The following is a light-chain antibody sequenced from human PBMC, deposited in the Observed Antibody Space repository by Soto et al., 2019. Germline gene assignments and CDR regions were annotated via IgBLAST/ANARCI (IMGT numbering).Light chain of an antibody. CDR1: QSVSSN. J-gene: IGKJ4*01. Sequence: EIVMTQSPATLSVSPEERATLSCRASQSVSSNLAWYQQKPGQAPRLLIYGASTRATGIPARFSGSGSGTEFTLTISSLQSEDFAVYYCQQYNNWPQLTFGGGTKV. CDR2: GAS. V-gene: IGKV3-15*01. CDR3: QQYNNWPQLT.